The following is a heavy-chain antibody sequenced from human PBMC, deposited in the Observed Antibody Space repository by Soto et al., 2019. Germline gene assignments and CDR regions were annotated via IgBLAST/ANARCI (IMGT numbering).Heavy chain of an antibody. CDR1: GFTFSSYW. D-gene: IGHD3-10*01. CDR3: AREIMVRGVIDYYYGMDV. V-gene: IGHV3-74*01. Sequence: PGGSLRLSCAASGFTFSSYWMHWVRQAPGKGLVWVSRINSDGSSTSYADSVKGRFTISRDNAKNTLYLQMNSLRAEDTAVYCCAREIMVRGVIDYYYGMDVWGQGTTVTVSS. CDR2: INSDGSST. J-gene: IGHJ6*02.